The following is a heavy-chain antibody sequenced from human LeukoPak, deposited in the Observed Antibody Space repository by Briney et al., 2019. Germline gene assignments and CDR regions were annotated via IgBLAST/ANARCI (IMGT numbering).Heavy chain of an antibody. Sequence: GGSLRLSCAASGFTFTDYAMGWVRQAPGQGLEWASTISASGSTTYYADSVRGRFTISRDNSKNTLSLQMSSLRAEDTAVYYGAKDTSSGYYVDAFYIWGQGTMVTLSS. CDR2: ISASGSTT. V-gene: IGHV3-23*01. D-gene: IGHD3-22*01. J-gene: IGHJ3*02. CDR3: AKDTSSGYYVDAFYI. CDR1: GFTFTDYA.